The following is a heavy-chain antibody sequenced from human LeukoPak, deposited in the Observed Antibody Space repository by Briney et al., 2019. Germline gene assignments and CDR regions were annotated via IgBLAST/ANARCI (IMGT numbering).Heavy chain of an antibody. J-gene: IGHJ6*03. CDR3: ARDTYYYYMDV. D-gene: IGHD3-16*01. CDR1: GGSISSHY. V-gene: IGHV4-59*11. Sequence: PSETLSLTCTVSGGSISSHYWSWIRQPPGKGLEWIGYIYYSGSTNYNPSLKSRVTISVDTSKNQFSLKLSSVTAADTAVYYCARDTYYYYMDVWGKGTTVTVSS. CDR2: IYYSGST.